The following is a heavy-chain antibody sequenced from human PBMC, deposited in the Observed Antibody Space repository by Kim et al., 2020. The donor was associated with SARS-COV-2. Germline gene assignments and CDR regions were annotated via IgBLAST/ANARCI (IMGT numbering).Heavy chain of an antibody. V-gene: IGHV3-30*18. CDR1: GFTFSSYG. CDR3: AKGVLMVYAIGFDGMDG. D-gene: IGHD2-8*01. CDR2: ISYDGSNK. Sequence: GGSLRLSCAASGFTFSSYGMHWVRQAPGKGLEWVAVISYDGSNKYYADSVKGRFTISRDNSKNTLYLQMNSLRAEDTAVYYCAKGVLMVYAIGFDGMDGWRQGTTVTVS. J-gene: IGHJ6*02.